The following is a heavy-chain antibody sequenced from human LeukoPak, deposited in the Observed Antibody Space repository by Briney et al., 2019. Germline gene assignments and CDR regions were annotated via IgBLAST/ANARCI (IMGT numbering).Heavy chain of an antibody. V-gene: IGHV4-61*05. CDR1: GGSISSSSYY. CDR2: IYSSGST. Sequence: SETLSLTCTVSGGSISSSSYYWGWIRQPPGKGLEWIGYIYSSGSTNYNPSLKSRVTMSVDTSKNQFSLKLTSVTAADTAVYYCAGIAAVGTGWLDPWGQGTLVTVSS. D-gene: IGHD6-13*01. CDR3: AGIAAVGTGWLDP. J-gene: IGHJ5*02.